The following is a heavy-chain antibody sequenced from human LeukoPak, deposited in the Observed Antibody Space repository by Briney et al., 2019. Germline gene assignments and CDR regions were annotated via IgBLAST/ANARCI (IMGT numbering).Heavy chain of an antibody. CDR3: AREGGFYRPLDY. CDR1: GGSVSSTNW. Sequence: SETLSLTCGVSGGSVSSTNWWTWIRQPPGKGLEWIGQVHLDGRTNFNPSLKSRLTMSVDLSENHVSLKLTSVTAADTAVYYCAREGGFYRPLDYSGQGTLVTVSS. D-gene: IGHD6-25*01. V-gene: IGHV4-4*02. J-gene: IGHJ4*02. CDR2: VHLDGRT.